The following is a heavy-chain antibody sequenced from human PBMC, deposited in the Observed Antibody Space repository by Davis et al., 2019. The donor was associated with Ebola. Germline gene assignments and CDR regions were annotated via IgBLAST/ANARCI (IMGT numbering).Heavy chain of an antibody. V-gene: IGHV1-2*02. CDR1: GYTFTGYY. Sequence: ASVKVSCKASGYTFTGYYMHWVRQAPGQGLEWMGWINPTSGGTNYAQKFQGRVTMTRDTSISTAYIEVRRLRYDDTAVYYCARGNRIGPLDVWGQGTTVTVSS. CDR2: INPTSGGT. CDR3: ARGNRIGPLDV. J-gene: IGHJ6*02. D-gene: IGHD1-14*01.